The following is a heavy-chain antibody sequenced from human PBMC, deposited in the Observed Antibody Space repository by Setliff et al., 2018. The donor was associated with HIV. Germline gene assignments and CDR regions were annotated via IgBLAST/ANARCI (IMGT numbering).Heavy chain of an antibody. D-gene: IGHD3-22*01. J-gene: IGHJ3*01. CDR3: VRAGDYYDSTGARAGFDF. CDR2: IYQNGLT. Sequence: PSETLSLTCAVTGDSISSRNWWSWVRQAPGKGLQWSGEIYQNGLTNYSPSLKSLVSMSLDKSKNQFSLKMTSVTAADTAVYYCVRAGDYYDSTGARAGFDFWGQGTRVTVSS. V-gene: IGHV4-4*02. CDR1: GDSISSRNW.